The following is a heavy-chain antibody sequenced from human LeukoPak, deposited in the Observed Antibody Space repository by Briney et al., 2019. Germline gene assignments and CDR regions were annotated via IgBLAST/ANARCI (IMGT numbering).Heavy chain of an antibody. J-gene: IGHJ6*03. CDR2: ISSSGSTI. D-gene: IGHD1-26*01. CDR1: GFTFSSYE. CDR3: ARDPYSGAYYEGYYYYYMDV. V-gene: IGHV3-48*03. Sequence: GGSLRLSCAASGFTFSSYEMNWVRQAPGKGLEWVSYISSSGSTIYYADSVKGRFTISRDNAKNSLYLQMNSLRADDTAVYYCARDPYSGAYYEGYYYYYMDVWGKGTTVTVSS.